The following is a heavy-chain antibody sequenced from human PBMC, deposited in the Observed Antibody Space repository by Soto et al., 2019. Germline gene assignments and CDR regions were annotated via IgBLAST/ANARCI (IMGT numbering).Heavy chain of an antibody. D-gene: IGHD1-26*01. V-gene: IGHV3-23*01. CDR2: ISGSDGTT. Sequence: EVQLLESGGGLVQPGGSLKLSCATSGFTFSNYAMSWVRQAPGRGLEWVSIISGSDGTTHYADFVKGRFTISRDNAKNTLYLPMNSLRAEDTAVYYCVKDVQWVYSFDYWGQGTLVTVSS. CDR3: VKDVQWVYSFDY. J-gene: IGHJ4*02. CDR1: GFTFSNYA.